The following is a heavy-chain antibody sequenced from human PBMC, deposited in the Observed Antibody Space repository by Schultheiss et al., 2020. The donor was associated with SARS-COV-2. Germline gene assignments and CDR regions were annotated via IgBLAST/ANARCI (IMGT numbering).Heavy chain of an antibody. CDR3: ASLNYCSGGSCYDAFDI. CDR1: GGSISSYY. D-gene: IGHD2-15*01. J-gene: IGHJ3*02. V-gene: IGHV4-59*12. Sequence: SETLSLTCTVSGGSISSYYWSWIRQPPGKGLEWIGYIYYSGSTNYNPSLKSRVTISVDTSKNHFSLKLSSVTAADTAVYYCASLNYCSGGSCYDAFDIWGQGTMVTVSS. CDR2: IYYSGST.